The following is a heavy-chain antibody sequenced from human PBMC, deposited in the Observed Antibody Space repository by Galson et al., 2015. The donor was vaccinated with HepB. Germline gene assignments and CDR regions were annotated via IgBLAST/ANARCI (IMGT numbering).Heavy chain of an antibody. CDR1: GYTFSIYA. CDR3: AKEYYISSCDP. Sequence: SLRLSCEASGYTFSIYAMNWVRQAPGKGLEWVSTISGSGGSTNYADSVKGWFTITRDNSKNTLYMQMNSLRAEDTAKYYCAKEYYISSCDPWGQGTLVTVSS. CDR2: ISGSGGST. D-gene: IGHD3-10*01. V-gene: IGHV3-23*01. J-gene: IGHJ5*02.